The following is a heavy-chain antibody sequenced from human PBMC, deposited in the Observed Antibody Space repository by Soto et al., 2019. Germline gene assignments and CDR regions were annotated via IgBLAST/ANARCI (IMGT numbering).Heavy chain of an antibody. CDR3: VRGGWNDAGDY. CDR2: ISSSSSYI. J-gene: IGHJ4*02. Sequence: EVQLVESGGGLVKPGGSLRLSCAASGFTFSSYSMSWVRQAPGKGLEWVSLISSSSSYIYEADSMKGRFTIFRDNAKNSLYLQTNSLRVEDTAVYYCVRGGWNDAGDYWGQGTLVTVSS. V-gene: IGHV3-21*01. CDR1: GFTFSSYS. D-gene: IGHD1-1*01.